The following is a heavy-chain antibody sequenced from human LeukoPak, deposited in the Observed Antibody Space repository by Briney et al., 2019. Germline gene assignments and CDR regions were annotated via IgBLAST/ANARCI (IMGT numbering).Heavy chain of an antibody. D-gene: IGHD6-6*01. CDR1: GFTFSDYY. V-gene: IGHV3-23*01. CDR3: AKESPSIAAHRPAAIQEREVAFDV. CDR2: ISGSGGST. J-gene: IGHJ3*01. Sequence: GGSLRLSCAASGFTFSDYYMSWIRQAPGKGLEWVSAISGSGGSTYYADSVKGRFTISRDNSKNTLYLQMNSLRAEDTAVYYCAKESPSIAAHRPAAIQEREVAFDVWGQGTMVTVSS.